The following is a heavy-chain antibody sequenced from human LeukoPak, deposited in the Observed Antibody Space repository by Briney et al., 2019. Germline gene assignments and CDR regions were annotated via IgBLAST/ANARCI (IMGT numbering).Heavy chain of an antibody. V-gene: IGHV4-4*02. CDR3: ARDSYDYGDYVGSAIDY. Sequence: SETLSLTCAVSGGSISSSNWWSWVRQPPGKGLEWIGEIYHSGSTYYNPSLKSRVTISVDTSKNQFSLKLSSVTAADTAVYYCARDSYDYGDYVGSAIDYWGQGTLVTVSS. J-gene: IGHJ4*02. CDR1: GGSISSSNW. CDR2: IYHSGST. D-gene: IGHD4-17*01.